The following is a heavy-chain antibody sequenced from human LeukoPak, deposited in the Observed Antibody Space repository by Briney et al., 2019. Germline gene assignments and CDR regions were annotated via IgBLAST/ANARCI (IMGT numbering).Heavy chain of an antibody. CDR3: ASLSTAVVTSYYFAY. V-gene: IGHV3-21*01. J-gene: IGHJ4*02. Sequence: GGSLRLSCAASGFTFSSYSMNWFRQAPGKGLEWVSSISSSSSYIYYADSVKGRFTISRDNSKNSLYLQMNSLRAEDTAVYYCASLSTAVVTSYYFAYWGQGTLVTVSS. D-gene: IGHD4-23*01. CDR2: ISSSSSYI. CDR1: GFTFSSYS.